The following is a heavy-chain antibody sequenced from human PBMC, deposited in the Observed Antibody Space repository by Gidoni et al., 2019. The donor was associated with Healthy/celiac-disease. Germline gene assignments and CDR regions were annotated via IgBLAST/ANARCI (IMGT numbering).Heavy chain of an antibody. V-gene: IGHV3-49*02. CDR3: TRSRNMITFGGVRDYFDY. CDR2: IRSKAYGGTT. Sequence: GLSWVGFIRSKAYGGTTEYAASVKGRFTISRDDSKSIAYLQMNSLKTEDTAVYYCTRSRNMITFGGVRDYFDYWGQGTLVTVSS. J-gene: IGHJ4*02. D-gene: IGHD3-16*01.